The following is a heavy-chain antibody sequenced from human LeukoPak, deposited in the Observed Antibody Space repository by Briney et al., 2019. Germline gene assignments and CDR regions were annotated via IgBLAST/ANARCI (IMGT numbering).Heavy chain of an antibody. J-gene: IGHJ4*02. CDR3: AKGPRRDLSVAHTVGN. D-gene: IGHD6-19*01. CDR2: IGSSGDNT. V-gene: IGHV3-23*01. CDR1: GFTFSSFY. Sequence: PGGSLILSCAASGFTFSSFYMSWVRQAPGKGLEWVSYIGSSGDNTYDADSVNRRFTISRDNSKNSLYLQMGSLRAEDTAVYYCAKGPRRDLSVAHTVGNWGQGTLVTVSS.